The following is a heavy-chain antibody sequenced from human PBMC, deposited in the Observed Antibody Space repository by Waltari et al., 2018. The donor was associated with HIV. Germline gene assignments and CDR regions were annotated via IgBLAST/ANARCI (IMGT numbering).Heavy chain of an antibody. Sequence: QVQLQQWGAGLLKPSETLSLTCAVYGGSFSGYYWSWIRQPPGKGLEWIGEINHSGSTNYNPSLKSRVTISVDTSKNQFSLKLSSVTAADTAVYYCAIVDIVYNWFDPWGQGTLVTVSS. V-gene: IGHV4-34*01. CDR1: GGSFSGYY. J-gene: IGHJ5*02. D-gene: IGHD5-12*01. CDR2: INHSGST. CDR3: AIVDIVYNWFDP.